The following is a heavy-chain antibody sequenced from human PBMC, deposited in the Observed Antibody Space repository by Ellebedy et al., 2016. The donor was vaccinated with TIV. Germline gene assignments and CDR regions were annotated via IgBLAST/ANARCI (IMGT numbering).Heavy chain of an antibody. V-gene: IGHV3-7*01. J-gene: IGHJ3*02. Sequence: GESLKISCAASGFSFRSYWMSWVRQAPGKGLEWVANMNQDGSQKYYLDSVKGRFTISRDNAKNSLYLQMNSLRAEDTALYYCARDGSYGDYLSPTHAFEIWGQGTVVTVSS. CDR1: GFSFRSYW. CDR3: ARDGSYGDYLSPTHAFEI. D-gene: IGHD4-17*01. CDR2: MNQDGSQK.